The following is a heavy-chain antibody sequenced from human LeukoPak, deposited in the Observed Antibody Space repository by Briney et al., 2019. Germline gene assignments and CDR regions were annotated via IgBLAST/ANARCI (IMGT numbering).Heavy chain of an antibody. J-gene: IGHJ3*02. CDR3: ARDGRAVAGNGGVDAFDI. Sequence: GRSLRLSCAASGFTFSSYAIHWVRQAPGKGLEWVAVISYDGSNKYYADSVKGRFTISRDNSKNTLYLQMNSLGAEDTAVYYCARDGRAVAGNGGVDAFDIWGQGTMVTVSS. CDR2: ISYDGSNK. V-gene: IGHV3-30-3*01. CDR1: GFTFSSYA. D-gene: IGHD6-19*01.